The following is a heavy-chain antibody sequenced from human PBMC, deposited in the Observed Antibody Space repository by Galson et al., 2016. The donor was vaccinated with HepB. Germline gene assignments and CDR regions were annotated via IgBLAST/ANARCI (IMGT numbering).Heavy chain of an antibody. CDR1: GDSVSSNSAA. J-gene: IGHJ6*02. CDR2: TYYRSKWYN. Sequence: CAISGDSVSSNSAAWNWIRQSPSRGLEWLGRTYYRSKWYNDYAESVKSRIIVNPDTSKNQFSLQLNSVTPEDTAVYYCVEQRKGAPYGMDVWGQGTTVTVSS. V-gene: IGHV6-1*01. CDR3: VEQRKGAPYGMDV. D-gene: IGHD1/OR15-1a*01.